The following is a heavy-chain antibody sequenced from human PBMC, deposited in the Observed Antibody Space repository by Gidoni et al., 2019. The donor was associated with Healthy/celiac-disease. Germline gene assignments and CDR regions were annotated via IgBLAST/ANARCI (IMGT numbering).Heavy chain of an antibody. J-gene: IGHJ3*02. CDR3: ARDHRIVGATKRKDAFDI. Sequence: EVQLVESGGGLVKPGGSLRLSCAASGFTFSSSSMNWVRQAPGKGLEWVSSISSSSSYIYYADSVKGRFTISRDNAKNSLYLQMNSLRAEDTAVYYCARDHRIVGATKRKDAFDIWGQGTMVTVSS. D-gene: IGHD1-26*01. CDR1: GFTFSSSS. CDR2: ISSSSSYI. V-gene: IGHV3-21*01.